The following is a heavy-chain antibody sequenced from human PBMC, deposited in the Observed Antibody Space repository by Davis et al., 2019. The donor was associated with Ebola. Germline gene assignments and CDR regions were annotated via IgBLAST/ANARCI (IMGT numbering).Heavy chain of an antibody. CDR3: ARAPTWSQINYYCFDY. CDR2: MNPNSGNT. Sequence: ASVKVSCKASGYTFTNYDINWVRQAPGQGLEWMGWMNPNSGNTGYAQKFQGRVTMTRNTSISTAYMEVSSLRSEDTAVYYCARAPTWSQINYYCFDYWGQGTLVTVSS. D-gene: IGHD3-10*01. CDR1: GYTFTNYD. V-gene: IGHV1-8*01. J-gene: IGHJ4*02.